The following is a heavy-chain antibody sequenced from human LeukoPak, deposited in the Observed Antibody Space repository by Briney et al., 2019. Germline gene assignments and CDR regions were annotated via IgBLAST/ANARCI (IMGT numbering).Heavy chain of an antibody. CDR2: IYYSGST. CDR1: GGSISSSSYY. D-gene: IGHD5-12*01. J-gene: IGHJ4*02. V-gene: IGHV4-39*07. CDR3: ARAGGYDWESFYDY. Sequence: PSETLSLTCTVSGGSISSSSYYWGWIRQPPGKGLEWIGSIYYSGSTYYNPSLKSRVTISVDTSKNQFSLKLSSVTAADTAVYYCARAGGYDWESFYDYWGQGTLVIVSS.